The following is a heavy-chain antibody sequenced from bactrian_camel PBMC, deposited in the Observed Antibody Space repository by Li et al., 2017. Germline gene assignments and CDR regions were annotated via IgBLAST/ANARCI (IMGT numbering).Heavy chain of an antibody. J-gene: IGHJ4*01. CDR2: LASDGSS. CDR1: AYTPANVR. V-gene: IGHV3S53*01. D-gene: IGHD5*01. CDR3: ALDPTHMGWHGGPRF. Sequence: QVQLVESGGGSVQAGGSLKLGCAFDAYTPANVRMAWFRQAPGKEREGVASLASDGSSIYANSLKGRFSISLDIAKNLLYLRMDTLKPEDTAMYYCALDPTHMGWHGGPRFWGRGTQVTVS.